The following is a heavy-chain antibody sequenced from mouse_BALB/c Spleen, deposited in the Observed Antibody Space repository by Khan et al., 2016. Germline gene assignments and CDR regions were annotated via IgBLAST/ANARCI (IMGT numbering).Heavy chain of an antibody. V-gene: IGHV3-2*02. CDR1: GYSITSDYA. CDR3: ARGMITTFDY. Sequence: EVQLVESGPGLVKPSQSLSLTCTVTGYSITSDYAWNWIRQFPGNKLEWMGYISYSNSTSYNPSLKSRSSITRDTSKNQFFLQLTSVTTEDTATYYCARGMITTFDYWGQGTTLTVSS. J-gene: IGHJ2*01. D-gene: IGHD2-4*01. CDR2: ISYSNST.